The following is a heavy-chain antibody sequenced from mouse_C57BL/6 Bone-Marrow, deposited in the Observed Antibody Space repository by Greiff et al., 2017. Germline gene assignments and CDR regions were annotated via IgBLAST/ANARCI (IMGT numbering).Heavy chain of an antibody. Sequence: EVQLQQSVAELVRPGASVKLSCTASGFNIENTYMHWVKQRPEQGLEWIGRIDPANGNTKYAPKFQGKATITADTSSNTAYLQLSSLTSEDTAIYYCASPSFITTARDYFDYWGQGTTLTVSS. CDR2: IDPANGNT. J-gene: IGHJ2*01. D-gene: IGHD1-1*01. CDR3: ASPSFITTARDYFDY. CDR1: GFNIENTY. V-gene: IGHV14-3*01.